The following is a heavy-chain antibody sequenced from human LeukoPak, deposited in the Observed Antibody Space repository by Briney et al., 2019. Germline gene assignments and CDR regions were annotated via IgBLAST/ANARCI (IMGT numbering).Heavy chain of an antibody. CDR2: IIPILGIA. CDR3: AGRYSGYDSDYYYYGMDV. V-gene: IGHV1-69*04. CDR1: GGTFSSYV. Sequence: GASVKVSCKASGGTFSSYVISWVRQAPGQGLEWMGRIIPILGIANYAQKFQGRVTITADKSTSTAYMELSSLRSEDTAVYYCAGRYSGYDSDYYYYGMDVWGQGTTVTVSS. D-gene: IGHD5-12*01. J-gene: IGHJ6*02.